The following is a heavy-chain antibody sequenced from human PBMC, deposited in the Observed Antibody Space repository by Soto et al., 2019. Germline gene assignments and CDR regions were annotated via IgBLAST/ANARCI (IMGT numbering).Heavy chain of an antibody. V-gene: IGHV4-59*01. CDR3: ARDRYFYDSRGYYRTLDS. Sequence: SETLSLTCTVSGGSFSNDYWTWIRQSPGKGLEWIGYIFHSGITDYNPSLQSRVTISIDTSRNHFSLNLTSVTAADTAVYYCARDRYFYDSRGYYRTLDSWGQGTLVTVS. D-gene: IGHD3-22*01. CDR1: GGSFSNDY. CDR2: IFHSGIT. J-gene: IGHJ4*02.